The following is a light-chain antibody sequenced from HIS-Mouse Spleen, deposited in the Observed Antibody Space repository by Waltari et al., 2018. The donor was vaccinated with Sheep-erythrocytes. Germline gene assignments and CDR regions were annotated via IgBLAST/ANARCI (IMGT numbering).Light chain of an antibody. CDR2: KAS. J-gene: IGKJ1*01. CDR3: QQYNSYSRGT. CDR1: QSISSW. V-gene: IGKV1-5*03. Sequence: DIQMTQSPSTLSASVGDRVTLTCRASQSISSWLAWYQQKPGKAPKLLIYKASSLESGVPSRFSGSGSGTEFTLTISSLQPDDFATYYCQQYNSYSRGTFGQGTKVEIK.